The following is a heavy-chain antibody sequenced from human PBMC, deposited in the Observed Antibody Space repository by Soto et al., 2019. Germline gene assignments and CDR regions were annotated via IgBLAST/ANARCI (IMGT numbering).Heavy chain of an antibody. J-gene: IGHJ3*02. Sequence: QVQLVQSGAEVKTPGAAVKVSCRTPGYTFITYGISWVRQAPGQGLEWMGWISTNSGQTNYGEKFQNRVSLTTDGSTRTVYMELKSLTSDDTATYYCAREVVWGITLDRGAVARGFDIWGQGTTVVVSS. CDR1: GYTFITYG. CDR3: AREVVWGITLDRGAVARGFDI. CDR2: ISTNSGQT. V-gene: IGHV1-18*01. D-gene: IGHD3-10*01.